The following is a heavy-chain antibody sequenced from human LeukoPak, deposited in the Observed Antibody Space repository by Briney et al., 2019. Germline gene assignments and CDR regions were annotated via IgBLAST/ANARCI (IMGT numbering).Heavy chain of an antibody. D-gene: IGHD3-10*01. CDR3: ARPMNGSGRRSKANWFDP. V-gene: IGHV4-34*01. J-gene: IGHJ5*02. CDR1: GVSFSGYY. CDR2: LNHSGST. Sequence: ASETLSLTCAVYGVSFSGYYWSWIRQPPGKGLEWMGELNHSGSTNYNPSLKSRVTISVDTSKNQFSLKLSSVTAADTAVYYCARPMNGSGRRSKANWFDPWGQGTLVTVSS.